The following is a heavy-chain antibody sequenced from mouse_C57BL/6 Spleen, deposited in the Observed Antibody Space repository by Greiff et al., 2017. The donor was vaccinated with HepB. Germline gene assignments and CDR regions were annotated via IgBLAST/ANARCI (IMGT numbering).Heavy chain of an antibody. V-gene: IGHV1-54*01. J-gene: IGHJ4*01. Sequence: QVQLKESGAELVRPGTSVKVSCKASGYAFTNYLIEWVKQRPGQGLEWIGVINPGSGGTNYNEKFKGKATLTADKSSSTAYMQLSSLTSEDSAVYFCAREGLLYYAMDYWGQGTSVTVSS. CDR2: INPGSGGT. CDR3: AREGLLYYAMDY. CDR1: GYAFTNYL. D-gene: IGHD2-10*01.